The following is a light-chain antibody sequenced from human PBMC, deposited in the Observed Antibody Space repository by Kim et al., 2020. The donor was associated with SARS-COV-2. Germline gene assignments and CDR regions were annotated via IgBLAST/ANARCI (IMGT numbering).Light chain of an antibody. CDR2: AAS. CDR3: QQYNVWRT. J-gene: IGKJ1*01. Sequence: EIVMTQSPATLSVSPGERATLYCRASQSIANNLAWYQQKPGQAPRLLIYAASTRATGIPARFSGSGSGTEFTLTISSLQSGDFGVYFCQQYNVWRTFCQGTKVDIK. V-gene: IGKV3-15*01. CDR1: QSIANN.